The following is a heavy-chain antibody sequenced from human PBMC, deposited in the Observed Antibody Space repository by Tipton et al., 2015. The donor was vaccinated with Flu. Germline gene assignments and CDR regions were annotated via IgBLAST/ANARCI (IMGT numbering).Heavy chain of an antibody. D-gene: IGHD6-19*01. CDR3: ARAVGGGEAY. Sequence: SLRLSCAASGFTFDDYGMHWVRQAPGKGLEWVANIKQDGSEIYYVDSVKGRFTISRDNAKNSLYLQMNSLRAEDTAVYYCARAVGGGEAYWGQGTLVTVSS. J-gene: IGHJ4*02. V-gene: IGHV3-7*03. CDR1: GFTFDDYG. CDR2: IKQDGSEI.